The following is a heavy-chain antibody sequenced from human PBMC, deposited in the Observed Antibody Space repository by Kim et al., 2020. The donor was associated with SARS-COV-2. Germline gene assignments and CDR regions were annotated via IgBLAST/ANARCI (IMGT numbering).Heavy chain of an antibody. J-gene: IGHJ4*02. Sequence: YNPSLKSRVTISVDTSKNQFSLKLSSVTAADTAVYYCARDRSGQLGDFDYWGQGTLVTVSS. V-gene: IGHV4-31*02. D-gene: IGHD6-13*01. CDR3: ARDRSGQLGDFDY.